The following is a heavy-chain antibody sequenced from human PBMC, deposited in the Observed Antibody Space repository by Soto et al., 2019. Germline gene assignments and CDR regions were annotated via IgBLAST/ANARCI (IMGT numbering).Heavy chain of an antibody. Sequence: EVQLVESGGGLVQPGGSLRLSCAASGFTFSSYWMHWVRQAPGKGLVWVSRINSDGSSTSYADSVKGRFTISRDNAKNTLYLQMNSLRAEDTAVYYCAREDKGGDYYYGMDVWGQGTTVTVSS. CDR1: GFTFSSYW. D-gene: IGHD3-16*01. CDR2: INSDGSST. V-gene: IGHV3-74*01. CDR3: AREDKGGDYYYGMDV. J-gene: IGHJ6*02.